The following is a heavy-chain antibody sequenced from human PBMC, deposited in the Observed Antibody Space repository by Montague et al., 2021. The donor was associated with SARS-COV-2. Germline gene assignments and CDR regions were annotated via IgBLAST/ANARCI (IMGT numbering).Heavy chain of an antibody. Sequence: SLRLSCAASGFTFSSYAMSWVRQAPGKGLEWVSAIYSGSSSTWYADSVXGLFTISRDNPKNTLYLHMNSLRVDDTAVYYCAKGFQPYPYESSGVYTFDYWGQGTLVTVSS. CDR2: IYSGSSST. J-gene: IGHJ4*02. D-gene: IGHD3-22*01. CDR3: AKGFQPYPYESSGVYTFDY. V-gene: IGHV3-23*03. CDR1: GFTFSSYA.